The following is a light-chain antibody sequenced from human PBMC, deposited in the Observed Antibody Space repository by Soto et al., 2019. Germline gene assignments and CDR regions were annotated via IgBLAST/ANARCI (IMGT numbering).Light chain of an antibody. CDR1: SSNVGFNA. CDR2: GNS. J-gene: IGLJ3*02. CDR3: AAWDDSLRGVV. Sequence: QSVLTQPPSASGAPGQRVTRSCVGGSSNVGFNAVNWYQQIPGAAPKLLMHGNSQRPSGVPDRFSGSKSGTSASLAIIGLRTEDEAHYYCAAWDDSLRGVVFGGGTKLTVL. V-gene: IGLV1-47*02.